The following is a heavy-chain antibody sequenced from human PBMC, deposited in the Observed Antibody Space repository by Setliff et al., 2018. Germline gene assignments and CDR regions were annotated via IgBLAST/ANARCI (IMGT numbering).Heavy chain of an antibody. Sequence: GGSLRLSCVASTFTFSNYAVTWVRQAPGKGLQRVSSIHVSGVTTYYADSVKGRFTISRDNSRNTLYLQMNSLRAEDTALYFCAKQKNTGYGQPVDSWGQGVQVTAPQ. CDR3: AKQKNTGYGQPVDS. CDR1: TFTFSNYA. J-gene: IGHJ4*02. CDR2: IHVSGVTT. V-gene: IGHV3-23*01. D-gene: IGHD5-12*01.